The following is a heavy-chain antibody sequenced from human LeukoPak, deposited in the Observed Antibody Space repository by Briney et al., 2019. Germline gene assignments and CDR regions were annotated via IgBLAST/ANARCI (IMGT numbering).Heavy chain of an antibody. CDR2: IYPGDSET. Sequence: GESLKISCKGSGYGFTSYWIAWVRQMPGKGLEWMGLIYPGDSETRYSPSFQGQVTISADKSISTAYLQWTSLKASDTATYYCARPRGYNAYDSFDYWAREPWSPSPQ. CDR1: GYGFTSYW. V-gene: IGHV5-51*01. CDR3: ARPRGYNAYDSFDY. J-gene: IGHJ4*02. D-gene: IGHD5-12*01.